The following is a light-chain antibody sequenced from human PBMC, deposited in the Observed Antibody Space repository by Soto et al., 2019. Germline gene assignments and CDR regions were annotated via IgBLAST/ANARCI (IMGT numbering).Light chain of an antibody. CDR1: QSVSTN. V-gene: IGKV3-15*01. CDR2: GAS. CDR3: QQYNNWPPWT. Sequence: RVMTQSPATLSLSPGERATLSCRASQSVSTNVAWYQQKPGQAPRLLIYGASTRATDIPARFSGSGSGTDFTLTISSLQSEDFAVYYCQQYNNWPPWTLGQGTKVDIK. J-gene: IGKJ1*01.